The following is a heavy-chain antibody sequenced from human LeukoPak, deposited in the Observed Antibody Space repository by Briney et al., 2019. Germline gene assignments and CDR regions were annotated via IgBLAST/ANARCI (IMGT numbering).Heavy chain of an antibody. CDR3: ARETGQQLGDWFDP. CDR2: SNPNNSAT. CDR1: GGTFSSYA. D-gene: IGHD6-13*01. Sequence: ASVKVSCKASGGTFSSYAISWVRQAPGQGLEWMGWSNPNNSATRYAQNFQGRVTMTRDTSINTAYMDLISLTSDDTAVYYCARETGQQLGDWFDPWGQGTRVTVSS. V-gene: IGHV1-2*02. J-gene: IGHJ5*02.